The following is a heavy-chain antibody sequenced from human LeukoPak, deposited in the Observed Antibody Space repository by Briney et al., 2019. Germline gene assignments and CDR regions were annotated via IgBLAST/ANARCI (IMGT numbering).Heavy chain of an antibody. CDR3: ARGPIYSSGPFDY. J-gene: IGHJ4*02. D-gene: IGHD6-19*01. Sequence: GGSLRLSCAASGXTFSDYYMSWIRQAPGKGLEWVSYISSGSTYTNFADSVKGRFTISRDNAKNSLYLQMNSLRAEDTAVYYCARGPIYSSGPFDYWGQGTLVTVSS. CDR1: GXTFSDYY. V-gene: IGHV3-11*06. CDR2: ISSGSTYT.